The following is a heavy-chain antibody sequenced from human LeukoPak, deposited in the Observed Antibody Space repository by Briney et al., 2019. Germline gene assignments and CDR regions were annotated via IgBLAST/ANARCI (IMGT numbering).Heavy chain of an antibody. CDR3: ARSYGGYDFVFDY. Sequence: GASVKVSCKASGYTFTGYYMHWVRQAPGQGLEWMGWINPNSGDTHYAQKFQGRVTMTRDTSISTAYMELSRLRSDDTAVYYCARSYGGYDFVFDYWGQGTLVTVSS. D-gene: IGHD5-12*01. CDR1: GYTFTGYY. V-gene: IGHV1-2*02. CDR2: INPNSGDT. J-gene: IGHJ4*02.